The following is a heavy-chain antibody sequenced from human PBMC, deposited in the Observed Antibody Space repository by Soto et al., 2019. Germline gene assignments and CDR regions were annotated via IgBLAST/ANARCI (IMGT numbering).Heavy chain of an antibody. CDR1: GYTFTNYN. CDR2: MNPNFGKA. Sequence: ASVKVSCKASGYTFTNYNINWVRQATGQGLEWKGWMNPNFGKADYAEKFQGRVTITRNNSINTAYMELSSLRSEDTAVYYCARDRTETLAVAGIGFDYWGQGTLVTVSS. J-gene: IGHJ4*02. CDR3: ARDRTETLAVAGIGFDY. V-gene: IGHV1-8*01. D-gene: IGHD6-19*01.